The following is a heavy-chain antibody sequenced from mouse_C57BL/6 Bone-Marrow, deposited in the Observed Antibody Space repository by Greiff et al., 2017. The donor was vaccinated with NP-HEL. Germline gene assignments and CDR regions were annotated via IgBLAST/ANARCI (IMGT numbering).Heavy chain of an antibody. J-gene: IGHJ1*03. CDR2: INYDGSST. Sequence: EVMLVESEGGLVQPGSSMKLSCTASGFTFSDYYMAWVRQVPEKGLEWVANINYDGSSTYYLDSLKSRFIISRDNAKNILYLQMSSLKSEDTATYYCARDRDYYYGSSYWYFDVRGTGTTVTVSS. V-gene: IGHV5-16*01. CDR1: GFTFSDYY. CDR3: ARDRDYYYGSSYWYFDV. D-gene: IGHD1-1*01.